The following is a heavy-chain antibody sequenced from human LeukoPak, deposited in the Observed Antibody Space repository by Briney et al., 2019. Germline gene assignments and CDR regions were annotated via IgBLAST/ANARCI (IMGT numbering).Heavy chain of an antibody. J-gene: IGHJ5*02. Sequence: GGSLRLSCAASGFTFSSYSMNWVRQAPGRGLEWVSSISSSSSYIYYADSVKGRFTISRDNAKNSLYLQMNSLRAEDTAVYYCARDRDGYCSGGSCYPPNWFDPWGQGTLVTVSS. V-gene: IGHV3-21*01. D-gene: IGHD2-15*01. CDR2: ISSSSSYI. CDR3: ARDRDGYCSGGSCYPPNWFDP. CDR1: GFTFSSYS.